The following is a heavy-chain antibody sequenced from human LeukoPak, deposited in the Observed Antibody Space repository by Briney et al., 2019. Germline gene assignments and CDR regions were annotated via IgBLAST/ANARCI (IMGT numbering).Heavy chain of an antibody. D-gene: IGHD5-12*01. CDR2: ITDAVGST. CDR1: GFTFSSSS. Sequence: GGSLGLSCAASGFTFSSSSISWVRQAPGKGLEWVSAITDAVGSTHYADSVKGRFTISSDNSKNTVYLQMNSLRPKDMAVYYCAKEIFSGLLYIDYWGQGTLVTVSS. CDR3: AKEIFSGLLYIDY. V-gene: IGHV3-23*01. J-gene: IGHJ4*02.